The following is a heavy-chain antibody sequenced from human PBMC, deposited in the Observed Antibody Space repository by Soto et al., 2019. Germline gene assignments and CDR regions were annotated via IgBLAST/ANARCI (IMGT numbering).Heavy chain of an antibody. CDR3: ATKGSGGSYAIDY. D-gene: IGHD2-15*01. J-gene: IGHJ4*02. CDR2: IIPIFGTA. V-gene: IGHV1-69*01. Sequence: QVQLVQSGAEVKKPGSSVKVSCKASGGTFSSYAISWVQQAPGQGLEWMGGIIPIFGTANYAQKIQGRVTIPADESTSTAYMELSSLRSEDTAVYYCATKGSGGSYAIDYWGQGTLVTVSS. CDR1: GGTFSSYA.